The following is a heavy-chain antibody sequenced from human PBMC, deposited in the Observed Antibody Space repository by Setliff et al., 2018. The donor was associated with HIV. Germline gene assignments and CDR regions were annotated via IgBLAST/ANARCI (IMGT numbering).Heavy chain of an antibody. J-gene: IGHJ6*03. CDR2: IMYNEGN. Sequence: SKTLSLTCTVSGGSMRSHYWGWIRQPPGRGLEWIGYIMYNEGNNFNPSLKSRVTISVDTSKNELSLRLSSVTAADSAVYYCARVGHTRGYSGYDVYYYYMDVWGEGTTVTVSS. CDR3: ARVGHTRGYSGYDVYYYYMDV. V-gene: IGHV4-59*11. D-gene: IGHD5-12*01. CDR1: GGSMRSHY.